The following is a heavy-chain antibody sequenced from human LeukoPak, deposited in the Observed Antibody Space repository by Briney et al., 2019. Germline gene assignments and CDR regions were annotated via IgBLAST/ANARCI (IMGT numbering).Heavy chain of an antibody. Sequence: ASVKVSCKASGYTFTGYYMHWVRQAPGQGLEWMGWINPNSGGANYAQKFQGWVTMTRDTSISTAYMELSRLRSDDTAVYYCARDWVAAAGPYYYYYGMDVWGQGTTVTVSS. CDR2: INPNSGGA. CDR3: ARDWVAAAGPYYYYYGMDV. J-gene: IGHJ6*02. V-gene: IGHV1-2*04. D-gene: IGHD6-13*01. CDR1: GYTFTGYY.